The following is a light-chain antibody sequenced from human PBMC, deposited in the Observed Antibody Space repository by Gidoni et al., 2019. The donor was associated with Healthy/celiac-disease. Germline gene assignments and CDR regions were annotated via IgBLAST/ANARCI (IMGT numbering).Light chain of an antibody. CDR3: QQRRNWWT. V-gene: IGKV3-11*01. CDR1: QSVSSY. Sequence: EIVLTQSPATQSLSPGDRATLSCRPSQSVSSYLAWYQPKPGQAPRLLISDASNRATGIPAMFSGSGSVTAFTLTISCLEPEDFAVYYCQQRRNWWTFGQGTKVEIK. J-gene: IGKJ1*01. CDR2: DAS.